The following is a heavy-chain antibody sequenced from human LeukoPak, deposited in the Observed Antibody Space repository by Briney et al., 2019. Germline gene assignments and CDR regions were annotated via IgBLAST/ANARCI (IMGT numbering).Heavy chain of an antibody. D-gene: IGHD1-26*01. CDR1: GGSISSNSYY. CDR3: ARLGATMKLSFS. J-gene: IGHJ5*02. Sequence: SETLSLTCTVSGGSISSNSYYWGWIRQAPGKGLEWIGSIYYSGSTYYNPSLKSRVTISVDTSKNQFSLNLSSVTAADTAVYYCARLGATMKLSFSWGQGTQVTVSS. V-gene: IGHV4-39*01. CDR2: IYYSGST.